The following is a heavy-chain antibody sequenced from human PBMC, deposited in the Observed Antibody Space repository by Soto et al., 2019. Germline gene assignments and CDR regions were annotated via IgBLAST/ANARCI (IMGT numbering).Heavy chain of an antibody. CDR2: IKEDGSEQ. CDR1: GFTFNTFW. V-gene: IGHV3-7*01. CDR3: ARSLPFDY. J-gene: IGHJ4*02. Sequence: PGGSLRLSCAASGFTFNTFWVSWVRQAPGKGLEWVANIKEDGSEQYYEDSVRGRFIISRDNAKSSLYLQMNSLRVEDTAVYYCARSLPFDYWGQGTLVTVSS.